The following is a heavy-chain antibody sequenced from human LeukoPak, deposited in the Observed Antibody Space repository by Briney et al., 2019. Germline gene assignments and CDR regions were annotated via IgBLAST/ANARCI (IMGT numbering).Heavy chain of an antibody. CDR3: ARGVRAYYYDSSTPYYFDY. V-gene: IGHV1-69*04. CDR2: IIPILGIA. D-gene: IGHD3-22*01. J-gene: IGHJ4*02. CDR1: GGTFSSYA. Sequence: ASVKVSCKASGGTFSSYAISWVRQAPGQGLEWMGRIIPILGIANYAQKFQGRVTITADKSTSTACMELSSLRSEDTAVYYCARGVRAYYYDSSTPYYFDYWGQGTLVTVSS.